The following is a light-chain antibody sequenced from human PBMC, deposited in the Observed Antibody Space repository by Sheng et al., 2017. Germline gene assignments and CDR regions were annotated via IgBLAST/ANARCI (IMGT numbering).Light chain of an antibody. V-gene: IGKV3-11*01. J-gene: IGKJ4*01. Sequence: EIVLTQSPVTLSLSPGERATLSCRASQSVVTYLAWYQQKVGQSPRLLIYDASNRAAGIPDRFSGSGSGTDFTLTISSLEPEDFAVYYCQHRYNGISFGGGTKVEIK. CDR3: QHRYNGIS. CDR1: QSVVTY. CDR2: DAS.